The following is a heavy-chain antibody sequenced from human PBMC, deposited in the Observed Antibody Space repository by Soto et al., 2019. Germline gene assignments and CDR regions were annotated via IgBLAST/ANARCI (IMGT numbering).Heavy chain of an antibody. CDR3: ARVQRYYYGSGHSYYYGMDV. J-gene: IGHJ6*02. CDR2: IYYSGST. V-gene: IGHV4-31*03. CDR1: GGSISSGGYY. D-gene: IGHD3-10*01. Sequence: TLSLTCTVSGGSISSGGYYWSWIRQHPGKGLEWIGYIYYSGSTYYNPSLKSRVTISVDTSKNQSSLKLSSVTAADTAVYYFARVQRYYYGSGHSYYYGMDVWGQGTTVTVSS.